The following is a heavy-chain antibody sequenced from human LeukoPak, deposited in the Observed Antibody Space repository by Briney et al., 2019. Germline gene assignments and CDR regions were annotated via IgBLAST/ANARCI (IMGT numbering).Heavy chain of an antibody. J-gene: IGHJ4*02. CDR2: IRFDGSNE. CDR1: GFTFSNYG. Sequence: PGGSLRLSCAASGFTFSNYGMRWVRQAPGKGLEWVTFIRFDGSNEYYADSVKGRFTISRDNSKNSLYLQMNSLRAEDTAVYYCARDATRGGDFDYWGQGTLVTVSS. CDR3: ARDATRGGDFDY. D-gene: IGHD3-16*01. V-gene: IGHV3-30*02.